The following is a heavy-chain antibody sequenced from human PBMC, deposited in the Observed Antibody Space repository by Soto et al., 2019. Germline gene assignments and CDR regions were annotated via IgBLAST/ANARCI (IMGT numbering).Heavy chain of an antibody. V-gene: IGHV1-46*01. CDR3: AREGFGGDSSGYYAPYTWFDP. CDR2: INPSGGST. D-gene: IGHD3-22*01. CDR1: GYTFTSYY. Sequence: ASVKVSCKASGYTFTSYYMHWVRQAPGQGLEWMGIINPSGGSTSYAQKFQGRVTMTRDTSTSTVYMELSSLRSEDTAVYYCAREGFGGDSSGYYAPYTWFDPWGQGTLVTVSS. J-gene: IGHJ5*02.